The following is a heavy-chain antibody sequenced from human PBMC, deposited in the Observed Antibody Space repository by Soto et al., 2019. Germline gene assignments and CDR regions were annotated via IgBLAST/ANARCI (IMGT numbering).Heavy chain of an antibody. J-gene: IGHJ4*02. CDR1: GFTFSNYG. CDR3: ARGLDGYLMDY. Sequence: QVQLVESGGGVVQPGKSLRLSCAASGFTFSNYGMHWVRQAPGKGLEWVAVIWYDGSKKYYADSVKGRFTMSRDNSRNTLYLQMNSLRAEATAVYFCARGLDGYLMDYWGQGTLVTVSS. CDR2: IWYDGSKK. V-gene: IGHV3-33*01. D-gene: IGHD5-18*01.